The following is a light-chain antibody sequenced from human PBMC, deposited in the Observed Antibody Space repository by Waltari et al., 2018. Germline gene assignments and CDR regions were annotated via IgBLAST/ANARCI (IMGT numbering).Light chain of an antibody. CDR3: AAWDDSLAWV. Sequence: QSVLTQPPSASGTPGQRVTLYCSGSSSNIGSNTVNWYQQLPGTAPKLLIYSNNQRPSGVPGRFSGSKSGTSASLAISGLQSEDEADYYCAAWDDSLAWVFGGGTKLTVL. J-gene: IGLJ3*02. CDR1: SSNIGSNT. V-gene: IGLV1-44*01. CDR2: SNN.